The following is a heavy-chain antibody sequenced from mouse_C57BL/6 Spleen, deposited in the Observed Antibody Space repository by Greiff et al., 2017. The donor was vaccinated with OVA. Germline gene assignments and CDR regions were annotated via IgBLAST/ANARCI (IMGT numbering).Heavy chain of an antibody. V-gene: IGHV1-63*01. Sequence: VQLQESGAELVRPGTSVKMSCKASGYTFTNYWIGWAKQRPGHGLEWIGDIYPGGGYTNYNEKFKGKATLTADKSSNTAYMQFSSLTSEDSAIYYGARRDWDGDYAMDCWGQGTSVTVSS. CDR3: ARRDWDGDYAMDC. CDR1: GYTFTNYW. D-gene: IGHD4-1*01. J-gene: IGHJ4*01. CDR2: IYPGGGYT.